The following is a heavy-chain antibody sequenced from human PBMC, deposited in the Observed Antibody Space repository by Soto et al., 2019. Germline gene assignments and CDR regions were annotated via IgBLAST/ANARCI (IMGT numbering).Heavy chain of an antibody. J-gene: IGHJ6*03. Sequence: GGSLRLSCAASGFTFSSYGMHWVRQAPGKGLEWVAVIWYDGSNKYYADSVKGRFTISRDNSKNTLYLQMNSLRAEDTAVYYCARTAMNDRTYYYYYMDVWGKGTTVTVSS. CDR1: GFTFSSYG. CDR3: ARTAMNDRTYYYYYMDV. D-gene: IGHD2-2*01. V-gene: IGHV3-33*01. CDR2: IWYDGSNK.